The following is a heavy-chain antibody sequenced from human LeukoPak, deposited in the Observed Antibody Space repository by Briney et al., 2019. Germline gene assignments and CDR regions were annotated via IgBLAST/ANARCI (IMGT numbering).Heavy chain of an antibody. CDR3: ARDYYGSGSYHTVATLFDY. D-gene: IGHD3-10*01. CDR1: GSTFSSYE. Sequence: GGSLRLSCAASGSTFSSYEMNWVRQAPGKGLEWVSYISSSGSTIYYADSVKGRFTISRDNAKNSLYLQMNSLRAEDTAVYYCARDYYGSGSYHTVATLFDYWGQGTLVTVSS. J-gene: IGHJ4*02. V-gene: IGHV3-48*03. CDR2: ISSSGSTI.